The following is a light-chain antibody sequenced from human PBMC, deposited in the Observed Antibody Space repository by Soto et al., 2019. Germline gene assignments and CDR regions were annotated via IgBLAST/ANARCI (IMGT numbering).Light chain of an antibody. CDR1: QTVRNN. CDR3: QQYNNWPLT. J-gene: IGKJ4*01. V-gene: IGKV3D-15*01. Sequence: EIVLTQSPGTLSLSPGERATLSCRASQTVRNNYLAWYQQKPGQAPRLLIYDASTRATGFPARFSGSGSGTEFTLTISSLQSEDFAVYYCQQYNNWPLTFGGGTKVDIK. CDR2: DAS.